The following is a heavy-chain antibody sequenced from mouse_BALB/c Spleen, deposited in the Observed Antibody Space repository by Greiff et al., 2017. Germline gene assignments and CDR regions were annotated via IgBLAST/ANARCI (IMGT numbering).Heavy chain of an antibody. CDR3: ARYYGSSYDYFDY. V-gene: IGHV3-2*02. CDR1: GYSITSDYA. CDR2: ISYSGST. Sequence: EVQLQQSGPGLVKPSQSLSLTCTVTGYSITSDYAWNWIRQFPGNKLEWRGYISYSGSTSYNPSLKSRISITRDTSKNQFFLQLNSVTTEDTATYYCARYYGSSYDYFDYWGQGTTLTVSS. J-gene: IGHJ2*01. D-gene: IGHD1-1*01.